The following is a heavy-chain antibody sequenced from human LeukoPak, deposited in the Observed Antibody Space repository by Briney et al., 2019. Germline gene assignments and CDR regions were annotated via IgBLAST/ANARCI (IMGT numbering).Heavy chain of an antibody. J-gene: IGHJ4*02. CDR2: ISAYNGNT. Sequence: ASVKVSCKASGYTFTSYDINWVRQATGQGLEWMGWISAYNGNTNYAQKLQGRVTMTTDTSTSTAYMELRSLRSDDTAVYYCARGSHGYSGSYFDYWGQGTLVTVSS. CDR3: ARGSHGYSGSYFDY. V-gene: IGHV1-18*01. CDR1: GYTFTSYD. D-gene: IGHD5-12*01.